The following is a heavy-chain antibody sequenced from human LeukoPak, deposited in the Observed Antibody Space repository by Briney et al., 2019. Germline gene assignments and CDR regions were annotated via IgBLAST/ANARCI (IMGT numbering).Heavy chain of an antibody. CDR2: IYYSGST. CDR3: ARVDSSSWYHYPSSKFDY. D-gene: IGHD6-13*01. Sequence: PSETLSLTCSVSGGSISSYYWSWIRQPPGKGLEWIGFIYYSGSTNYNPSLKSRVTISVDTSKNQFSLKLSSVTAADTAVYYCARVDSSSWYHYPSSKFDYWGQGTLVTVSS. V-gene: IGHV4-59*08. J-gene: IGHJ4*02. CDR1: GGSISSYY.